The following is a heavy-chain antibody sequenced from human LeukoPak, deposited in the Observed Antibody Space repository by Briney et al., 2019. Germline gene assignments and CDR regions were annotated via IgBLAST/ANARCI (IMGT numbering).Heavy chain of an antibody. Sequence: KPSETLSLTCSVSGGSISTSNYYWGWIRQPPGKGLEWIATIFYRGTTNYNPSLRGRVTISVDTSKNQFSLNLTSVTAADTAMYYCARGPPPDLDYWGRGTLVTVSS. CDR3: ARGPPPDLDY. J-gene: IGHJ4*02. V-gene: IGHV4-39*07. CDR1: GGSISTSNYY. CDR2: IFYRGTT.